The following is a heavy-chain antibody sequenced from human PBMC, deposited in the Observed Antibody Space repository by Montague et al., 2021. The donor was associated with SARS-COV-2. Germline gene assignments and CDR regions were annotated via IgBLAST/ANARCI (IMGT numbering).Heavy chain of an antibody. J-gene: IGHJ3*02. V-gene: IGHV3-48*03. CDR1: GFAFSSSG. CDR2: ISSSGRTI. CDR3: ARSYYYDSSGYYPDAFDI. Sequence: SLSLACAASGFAFSSSGMNWVRQAPGKGLEWVSYISSSGRTIYYADSVKGRFTISGDNAKNSLYLQMNSLRAEDTAVYYCARSYYYDSSGYYPDAFDIWGQGTMVTVSS. D-gene: IGHD3-22*01.